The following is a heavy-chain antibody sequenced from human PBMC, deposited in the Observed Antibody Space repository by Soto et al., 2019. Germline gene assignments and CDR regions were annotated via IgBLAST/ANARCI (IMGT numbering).Heavy chain of an antibody. J-gene: IGHJ3*02. CDR2: ISYDGSNK. CDR1: GFTFSSYG. D-gene: IGHD3-16*01. Sequence: QVQLVESGGGVVQPGRSLRLSCAASGFTFSSYGMHWVRQAPGKGLEWVAVISYDGSNKYYADSVKGRFTISRDNAKNTLYREMNSRRAEDTSVYYCAKDLGGAFDIWGQGTMVTVSS. V-gene: IGHV3-30*18. CDR3: AKDLGGAFDI.